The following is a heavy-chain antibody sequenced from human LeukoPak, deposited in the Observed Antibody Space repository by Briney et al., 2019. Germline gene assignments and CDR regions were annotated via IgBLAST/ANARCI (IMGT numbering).Heavy chain of an antibody. Sequence: ASVKVSCKVSGYTLTELSMHWVRQAPGKGLEWMGGFDPEDGGTIYAQKFQGRVTMTEDTSTDTAYMELSSLRSEDTAVYYCATEFYDFWSGYYPGAFDIWGQGTMVTVSS. V-gene: IGHV1-24*01. D-gene: IGHD3-3*01. CDR2: FDPEDGGT. CDR1: GYTLTELS. J-gene: IGHJ3*02. CDR3: ATEFYDFWSGYYPGAFDI.